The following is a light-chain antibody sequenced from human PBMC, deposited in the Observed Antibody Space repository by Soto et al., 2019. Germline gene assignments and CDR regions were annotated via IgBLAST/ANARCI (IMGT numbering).Light chain of an antibody. V-gene: IGKV3-11*01. CDR1: QSVSSY. Sequence: IVLTQSPATLSVSPGESATLSCRASQSVSSYLAWYQQKPGQAPRLLIYDASNRATGIPARFSGSGSGTDFTLTISSLEPEDFAVYYCQQRSNWPPITFGQGTRLDIK. CDR3: QQRSNWPPIT. CDR2: DAS. J-gene: IGKJ5*01.